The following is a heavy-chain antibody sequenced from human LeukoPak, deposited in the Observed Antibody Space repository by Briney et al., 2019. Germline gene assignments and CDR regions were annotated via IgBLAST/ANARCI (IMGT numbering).Heavy chain of an antibody. J-gene: IGHJ3*02. CDR3: ARDLGSGKGNDAFDI. CDR1: GYTFTGYY. Sequence: ASVKVSCKASGYTFTGYYMHWVRQAPGQGLEWMGWINPNSGGTNYAQKFQGRVTMTRDTSISTAYMELSRLRSDDTAVYYRARDLGSGKGNDAFDIWGQGTMVTVSS. CDR2: INPNSGGT. D-gene: IGHD3-10*01. V-gene: IGHV1-2*02.